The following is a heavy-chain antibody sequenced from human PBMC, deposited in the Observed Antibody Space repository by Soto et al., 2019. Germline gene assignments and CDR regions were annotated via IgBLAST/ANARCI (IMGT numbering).Heavy chain of an antibody. CDR3: AKDRSSSLDAMDV. D-gene: IGHD6-13*01. CDR2: IWYDGTDN. V-gene: IGHV3-33*06. J-gene: IGHJ6*02. CDR1: GFAFSRYG. Sequence: GGSLRLSCAASGFAFSRYGTHWVRQAPDKGLEWVAVIWYDGTDNYYADSVKGRFTISRDNSKNTLYLQVDSLRVDDTAVYYCAKDRSSSLDAMDVWGQGTTVTVSS.